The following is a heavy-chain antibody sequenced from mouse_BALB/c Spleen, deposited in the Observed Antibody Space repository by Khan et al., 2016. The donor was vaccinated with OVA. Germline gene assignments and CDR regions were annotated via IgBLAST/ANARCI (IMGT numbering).Heavy chain of an antibody. D-gene: IGHD2-3*01. CDR3: TRPAYDGYYGY. CDR1: GYTFTDYA. Sequence: QVQLKQSGPELVRPGVSVKISCKGSGYTFTDYAMHWVKQSHAKSLEWIGLISTYSGNTNYNQKFKGKATMTVDKSSSTAYMELARWTSEDSAIYYCTRPAYDGYYGYWGPGTTLTVSS. J-gene: IGHJ2*01. CDR2: ISTYSGNT. V-gene: IGHV1S137*01.